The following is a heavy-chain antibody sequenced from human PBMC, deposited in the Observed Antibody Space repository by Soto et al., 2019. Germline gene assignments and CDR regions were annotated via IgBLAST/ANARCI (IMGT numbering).Heavy chain of an antibody. D-gene: IGHD5-18*01. J-gene: IGHJ5*02. CDR1: GFTFSNHW. CDR3: VRDRGYTFGSAFDP. V-gene: IGHV3-74*01. Sequence: GGSLRLSCAASGFTFSNHWMHWVRQSPGQGLVWVSRINGDETSTDYADSVQDRFIISRDNTKNTVYLQMNSLKGEDTAVYYCVRDRGYTFGSAFDPWGQGTLVTVSS. CDR2: INGDETST.